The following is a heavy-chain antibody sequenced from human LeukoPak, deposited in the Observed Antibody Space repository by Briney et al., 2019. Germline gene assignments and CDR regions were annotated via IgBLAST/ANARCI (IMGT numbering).Heavy chain of an antibody. CDR2: INSDGSST. J-gene: IGHJ4*02. CDR3: ATDTGYSSSWYEGYYFDY. CDR1: GFTFSSYW. Sequence: GGSLRLSCAASGFTFSSYWRHWVRQAPGKGLVWVSRINSDGSSTSYADSVKGRFTISRDNAKNTLYLQMNSLRAEDTAVYYCATDTGYSSSWYEGYYFDYWGQGTLVTVSS. D-gene: IGHD6-13*01. V-gene: IGHV3-74*01.